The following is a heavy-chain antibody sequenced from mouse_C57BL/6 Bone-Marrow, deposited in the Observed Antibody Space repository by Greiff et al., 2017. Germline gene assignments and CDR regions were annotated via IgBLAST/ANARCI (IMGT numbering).Heavy chain of an antibody. CDR3: TGYCGSSYPAWFAY. CDR1: GYTLTDYE. D-gene: IGHD1-1*01. Sequence: QVQLQQSGAELVRPGASVTLSCKVSGYTLTDYEMYWVKQTPVHGLEWIGAIDPETGGTAYNQKFKGKAILTADKSSSTAYMELRSLTYEDSAVYYCTGYCGSSYPAWFAYWGQVTLVTVSA. J-gene: IGHJ3*01. V-gene: IGHV1-15*01. CDR2: IDPETGGT.